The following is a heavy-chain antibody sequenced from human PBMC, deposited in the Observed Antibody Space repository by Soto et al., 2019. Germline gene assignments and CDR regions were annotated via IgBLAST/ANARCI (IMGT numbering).Heavy chain of an antibody. CDR2: IWFDGSKK. CDR3: ARAHTMMILDRFDP. Sequence: PGGSLRLSCAASGFKFRNYAIHWVHQAPGKGLEWLAVIWFDGSKKYYADSVKGRFTISRDNSKNTVYLDMNSLTADDSGVFYCARAHTMMILDRFDPWGHGTLVTVSS. D-gene: IGHD3-22*01. J-gene: IGHJ5*02. V-gene: IGHV3-33*01. CDR1: GFKFRNYA.